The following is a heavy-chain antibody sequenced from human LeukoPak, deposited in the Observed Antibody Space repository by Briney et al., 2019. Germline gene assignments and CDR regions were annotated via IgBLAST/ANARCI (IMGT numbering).Heavy chain of an antibody. Sequence: GGSLRLSCAASGFTFSSAWMTWVRQAPGKGLEYVARIKSKVDGEATDYIAPVKGRFIISRDDSKNTLYLQMNSLRTEDTAVYYCSRRFWTGYYDSWGQGTLVTVSS. J-gene: IGHJ4*02. CDR3: SRRFWTGYYDS. CDR2: IKSKVDGEAT. CDR1: GFTFSSAW. V-gene: IGHV3-15*01. D-gene: IGHD3/OR15-3a*01.